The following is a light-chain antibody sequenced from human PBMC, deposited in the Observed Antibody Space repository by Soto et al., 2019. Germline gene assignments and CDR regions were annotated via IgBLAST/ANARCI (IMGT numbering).Light chain of an antibody. CDR3: SSYAGSDNLI. J-gene: IGLJ2*01. CDR2: ELT. V-gene: IGLV2-8*01. Sequence: QSVLTQPPSASGSPGQSVTISCTGTSSDVGLYNFVSWYQQHPGKAPKLMIYELTKRPSGVPDRFSGSKSGNTASLTVSGLQAEDEADYYCSSYAGSDNLIFGGGTKLTVL. CDR1: SSDVGLYNF.